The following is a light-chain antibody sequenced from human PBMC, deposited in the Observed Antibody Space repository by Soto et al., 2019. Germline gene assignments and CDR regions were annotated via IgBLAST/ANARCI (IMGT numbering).Light chain of an antibody. J-gene: IGLJ1*01. CDR1: SGHSSYA. V-gene: IGLV4-69*01. Sequence: QLVLTQSPSASASLGASVKLTCTLSSGHSSYAIAWHQQQPEKGPRYLMKLNSDGSHSKGDGIPYRFSGSSSGAERNLTLPGLHADDEDDQSCQTRRTGYVFGTGTKLTVL. CDR2: LNSDGSH. CDR3: QTRRTGYV.